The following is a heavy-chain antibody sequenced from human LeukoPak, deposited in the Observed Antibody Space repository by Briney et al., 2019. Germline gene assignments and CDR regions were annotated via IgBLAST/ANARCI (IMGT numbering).Heavy chain of an antibody. CDR2: INHSGST. CDR1: GGSLSGYY. Sequence: SETLSLTCAVYGGSLSGYYWSWIRQPPGKGLEWIGEINHSGSTNYNPSLKSRVTISVDTSKNQFSLKLSSVTAADTAVYYCARLNCGGDCYPLNWGQGTLVTVSS. CDR3: ARLNCGGDCYPLN. V-gene: IGHV4-34*01. J-gene: IGHJ4*02. D-gene: IGHD2-21*02.